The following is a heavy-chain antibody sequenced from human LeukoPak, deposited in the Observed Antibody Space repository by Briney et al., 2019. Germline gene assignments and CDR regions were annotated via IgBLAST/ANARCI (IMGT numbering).Heavy chain of an antibody. D-gene: IGHD3-9*01. V-gene: IGHV1-18*01. J-gene: IGHJ4*02. CDR1: GYTFTSYG. CDR2: ISAYNGNT. CDR3: AREVPTTSYDILTGYYNPNFDY. Sequence: ASVNVSCKASGYTFTSYGISWVRQAPGQGLEWMGWISAYNGNTNYAQKLQGRVTMTTDTSTSTAYMELRSLRSDDTAVYYCAREVPTTSYDILTGYYNPNFDYWGQGTLVTVSS.